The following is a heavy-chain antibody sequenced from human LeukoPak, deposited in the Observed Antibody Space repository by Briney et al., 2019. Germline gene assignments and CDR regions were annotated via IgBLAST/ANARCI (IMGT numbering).Heavy chain of an antibody. V-gene: IGHV3-21*01. D-gene: IGHD2-21*02. CDR3: ARAPPYCGGDRRSYYYYGMDV. Sequence: GGSLRLSCAVSGFTFSTYSMNWVRQAPGKGLEWVSSISSSSSYIHYADSVKGRFTISRDNAKNSLYLQMNSLRADDTAVYYCARAPPYCGGDRRSYYYYGMDVWGQGTTVTVSS. J-gene: IGHJ6*02. CDR2: ISSSSSYI. CDR1: GFTFSTYS.